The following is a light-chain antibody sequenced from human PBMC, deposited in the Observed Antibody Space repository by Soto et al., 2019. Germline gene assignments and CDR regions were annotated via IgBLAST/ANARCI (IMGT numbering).Light chain of an antibody. Sequence: QSVLTQPPSAYGSPGQSVAISCTGTSSDVGGYNYVSWYQQHPGKAPKLMIYEVSKRPSGVPDRFSGSKSGNTASLTVSGLQAEDEADYYCSSYAGIHIVFGTGTKVTVL. V-gene: IGLV2-8*01. CDR1: SSDVGGYNY. J-gene: IGLJ1*01. CDR2: EVS. CDR3: SSYAGIHIV.